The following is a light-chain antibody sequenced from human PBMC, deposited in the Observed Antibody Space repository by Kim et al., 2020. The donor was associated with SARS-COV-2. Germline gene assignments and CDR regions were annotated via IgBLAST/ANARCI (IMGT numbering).Light chain of an antibody. V-gene: IGKV1-39*01. J-gene: IGKJ5*01. CDR3: QQSYSTPRT. Sequence: IQMTQTPCSLTASVGDRVTITCRASQSISSYLNWYQQKPGKAPNLLIYAASSLESGGPSRFSGSGSGTDFTLTISSLQPEDFATYYCQQSYSTPRTFGQGTRLEIK. CDR2: AAS. CDR1: QSISSY.